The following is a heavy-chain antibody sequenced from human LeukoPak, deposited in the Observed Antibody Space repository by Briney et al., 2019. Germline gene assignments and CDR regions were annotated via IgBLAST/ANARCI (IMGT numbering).Heavy chain of an antibody. D-gene: IGHD2-21*01. V-gene: IGHV3-30-3*01. CDR2: ISDDGHNK. J-gene: IGHJ4*02. CDR1: GITLNNYA. CDR3: ASPRIPFSMTVVTPFEF. Sequence: PGGSLRLSCTASGITLNNYAMHWVRQAPGKGLEWVALISDDGHNKFYGDSVKGQFTISRDNSKSVLYLELDSLRPEDTAMYYCASPRIPFSMTVVTPFEFWGQGTLVIVSS.